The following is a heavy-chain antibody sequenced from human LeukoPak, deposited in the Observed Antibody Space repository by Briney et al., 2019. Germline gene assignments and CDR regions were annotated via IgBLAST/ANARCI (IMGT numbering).Heavy chain of an antibody. D-gene: IGHD6-19*01. CDR3: ASSLSSGWGPVDDY. J-gene: IGHJ4*02. V-gene: IGHV3-48*03. CDR1: GMTYSNYE. CDR2: INPGGSNR. Sequence: PGGSLRHSCAASGMTYSNYEMNWVRQAPGKGLEWVSYINPGGSNRFYAGSVRGRFAIYRDDAKKSVYLQMNSQNPELTAVYYCASSLSSGWGPVDDYWGQGIMVAVSS.